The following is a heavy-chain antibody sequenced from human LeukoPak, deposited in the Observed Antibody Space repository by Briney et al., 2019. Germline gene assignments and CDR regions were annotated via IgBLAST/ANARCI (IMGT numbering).Heavy chain of an antibody. CDR2: INPNSGGT. Sequence: ASVKVSCKASGYIFTGYYMHWVRQAPGQGLEWMGWINPNSGGTNYAQKFQGRVTMTRDTSISTAYMELSRLRSDDTAVYYCARDREYSYGYGFDPWGQGTLVTVSS. CDR1: GYIFTGYY. D-gene: IGHD5-18*01. CDR3: ARDREYSYGYGFDP. J-gene: IGHJ5*02. V-gene: IGHV1-2*02.